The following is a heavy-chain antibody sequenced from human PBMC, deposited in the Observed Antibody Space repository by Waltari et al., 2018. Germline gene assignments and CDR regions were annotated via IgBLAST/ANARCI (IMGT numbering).Heavy chain of an antibody. J-gene: IGHJ4*02. V-gene: IGHV3-23*01. CDR1: GFTFSSHA. D-gene: IGHD3-22*01. Sequence: EVQLLESGGGLVQPGGSLRLSCAASGFTFSSHAMRWARQAPGKGLEWVSAISGSGVSTYYADSVKGRFTISRDNSKNTLYLQMNSLRAEDTAVYYCAKVSMIVVVGDYFDYWGQGTLVTVSS. CDR3: AKVSMIVVVGDYFDY. CDR2: ISGSGVST.